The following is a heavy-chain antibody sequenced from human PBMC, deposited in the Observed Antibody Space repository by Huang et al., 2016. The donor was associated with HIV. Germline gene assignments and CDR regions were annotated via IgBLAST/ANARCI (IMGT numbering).Heavy chain of an antibody. Sequence: QVQLVESGGGLVQPGRSLRLSCAASGFSFANYAMHWVRQAAGKRLEWVTFISNDGSSRYYADSVKGRFTISRDNFKNALYLQMNRLRGDDTAVYYCTREYTVAGAFDLWGQGTMVTVSS. D-gene: IGHD5-12*01. CDR1: GFSFANYA. CDR3: TREYTVAGAFDL. CDR2: ISNDGSSR. J-gene: IGHJ3*01. V-gene: IGHV3-30-3*01.